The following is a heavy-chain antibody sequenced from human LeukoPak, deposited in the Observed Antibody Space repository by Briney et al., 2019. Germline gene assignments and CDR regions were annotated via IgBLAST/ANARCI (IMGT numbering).Heavy chain of an antibody. CDR2: IKSKTDGGTT. Sequence: GSLRLSCAASGFIFSDYPMTWVRQAPGKGLEWVGRIKSKTDGGTTDYAAPVKGRFTISRDDSKNTLYLQMNSLKTEDTAVYYCTTVGGWAVYSSSFYWGQGTLVTVSS. CDR1: GFIFSDYP. V-gene: IGHV3-15*01. CDR3: TTVGGWAVYSSSFY. D-gene: IGHD6-13*01. J-gene: IGHJ4*02.